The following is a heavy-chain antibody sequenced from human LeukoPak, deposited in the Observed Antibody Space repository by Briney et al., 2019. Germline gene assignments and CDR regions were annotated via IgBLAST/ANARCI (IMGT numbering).Heavy chain of an antibody. CDR3: ARGRGQLYYSLPDPAHGLDV. V-gene: IGHV1-2*04. CDR1: GYTFTGYY. D-gene: IGHD1-26*01. CDR2: INPNSGGT. Sequence: ASVKVSCKASGYTFTGYYMHWVRQAPGQGLEWMGWINPNSGGTNYAQKFQGWVTMTRDTSITTAYMELSRLKSDDTAVYYCARGRGQLYYSLPDPAHGLDVWGQGTTVTVSS. J-gene: IGHJ6*01.